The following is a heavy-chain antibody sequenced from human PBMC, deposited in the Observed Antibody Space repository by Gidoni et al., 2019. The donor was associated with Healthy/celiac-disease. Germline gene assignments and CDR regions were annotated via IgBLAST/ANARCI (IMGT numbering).Heavy chain of an antibody. D-gene: IGHD4-17*01. J-gene: IGHJ4*02. V-gene: IGHV4-38-2*01. Sequence: QVQLQESGPGLVKPSETLSLTCAVSGYSISSGYYWGWIRQPPGKGLEWIGSIYHSGSTYYNPSRKSLVTISVDTSKNQFSLKLSAVTATETAVYYCARESYGDPGYWGQGTLVTVSS. CDR1: GYSISSGYY. CDR3: ARESYGDPGY. CDR2: IYHSGST.